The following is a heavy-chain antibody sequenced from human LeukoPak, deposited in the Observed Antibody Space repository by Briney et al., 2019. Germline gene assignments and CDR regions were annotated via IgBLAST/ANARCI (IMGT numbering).Heavy chain of an antibody. V-gene: IGHV1-2*02. D-gene: IGHD3-10*01. CDR2: IDPNSGGT. Sequence: ASVKVSCRASGYTFTAHYIHWVRQAPGQGLEWMGWIDPNSGGTNYAQRFLGSVTMTGDTSINTAFMEVRRLRSDDTAIYYCARGRGTTMVRGVITNYFDLWGRGSRVTVSS. J-gene: IGHJ2*01. CDR1: GYTFTAHY. CDR3: ARGRGTTMVRGVITNYFDL.